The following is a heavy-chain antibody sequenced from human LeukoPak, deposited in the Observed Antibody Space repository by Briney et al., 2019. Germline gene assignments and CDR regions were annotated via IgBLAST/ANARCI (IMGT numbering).Heavy chain of an antibody. CDR3: ARCYTYGTTWFGGLDV. CDR2: LNQDGSGE. CDR1: GFRFSDYW. Sequence: GGSLRLSCAASGFRFSDYWMSWVRQAPGKGLEWVANLNQDGSGEYYVDSVKGRFTISRDNSKNTLYLQMNSLRAEDTAVYYCARCYTYGTTWFGGLDVWGQGTTVTVSS. D-gene: IGHD3-10*01. V-gene: IGHV3-7*03. J-gene: IGHJ6*02.